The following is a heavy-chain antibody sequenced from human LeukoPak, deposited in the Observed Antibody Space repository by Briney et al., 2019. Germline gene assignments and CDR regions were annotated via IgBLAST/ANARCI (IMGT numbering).Heavy chain of an antibody. CDR3: ARDLWVGY. CDR2: TYIGGST. J-gene: IGHJ4*02. V-gene: IGHV3-66*01. D-gene: IGHD3-10*01. Sequence: GGSLRLSCAASGFTVSTDYMSWVRQAPGKGLEWVSATYIGGSTYYADPVKGTFTVSRDNSKNTLYLQMNSLSVEDTPVYYCARDLWVGYWGQGTLVTVSS. CDR1: GFTVSTDY.